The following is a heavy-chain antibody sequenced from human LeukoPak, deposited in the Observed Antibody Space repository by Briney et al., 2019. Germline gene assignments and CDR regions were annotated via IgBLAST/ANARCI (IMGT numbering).Heavy chain of an antibody. CDR1: GYTFTGYY. V-gene: IGHV1-2*02. Sequence: GASVKVSCKASGYTFTGYYMHWVRQAAGQGLEWMGWINPNSGGTNYAQKVQGRVTMTRDTSISTAYMELSRMRSDDTAVYYCARVFVGSGYVLPINYWYFDLWGRGTLVTVSS. CDR3: ARVFVGSGYVLPINYWYFDL. D-gene: IGHD3-3*01. CDR2: INPNSGGT. J-gene: IGHJ2*01.